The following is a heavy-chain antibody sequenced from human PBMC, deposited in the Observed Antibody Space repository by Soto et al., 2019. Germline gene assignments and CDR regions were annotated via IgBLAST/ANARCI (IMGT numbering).Heavy chain of an antibody. Sequence: KPSETLSLTCAVSGGSISSSNWWSWVRQPPGKGLEWIGEIYHSGSTNYNPSLESRVTISVDKSKNQFSLKLSSVTAADTAVYYCARVDYDFWSGYYLLGGAFDIWGQGTMVTVSS. CDR2: IYHSGST. CDR3: ARVDYDFWSGYYLLGGAFDI. D-gene: IGHD3-3*01. CDR1: GGSISSSNW. V-gene: IGHV4-4*02. J-gene: IGHJ3*02.